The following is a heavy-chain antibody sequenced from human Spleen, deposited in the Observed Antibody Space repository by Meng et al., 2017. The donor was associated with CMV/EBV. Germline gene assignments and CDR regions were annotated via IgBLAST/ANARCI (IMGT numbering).Heavy chain of an antibody. CDR1: GYIFSSYG. CDR2: ITIYNGNT. Sequence: KVSCKASGYIFSSYGISWVRQAPGQGLEWMGWITIYNGNTKYVQKFQGRVTMTTDTSTSTAYMELRSLRSDDTAVYYCARESGGFDHWGQGTLVTVSS. V-gene: IGHV1-18*01. D-gene: IGHD3-10*01. J-gene: IGHJ5*02. CDR3: ARESGGFDH.